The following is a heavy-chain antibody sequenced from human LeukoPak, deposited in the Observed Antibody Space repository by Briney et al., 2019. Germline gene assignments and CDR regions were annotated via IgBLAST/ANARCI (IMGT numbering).Heavy chain of an antibody. D-gene: IGHD6-6*01. CDR2: IKQDGSEK. CDR1: GFTFSSYW. J-gene: IGHJ4*02. V-gene: IGHV3-7*03. Sequence: HSGGSLRLSCAASGFTFSSYWMSWVRQAPGKGLEWVANIKQDGSEKYYVDSVKGRFTISRDNAKNSLYLQMNSLRAEDTAVYYCAKGSLSIAALFYFDYWGQGTLVTVSS. CDR3: AKGSLSIAALFYFDY.